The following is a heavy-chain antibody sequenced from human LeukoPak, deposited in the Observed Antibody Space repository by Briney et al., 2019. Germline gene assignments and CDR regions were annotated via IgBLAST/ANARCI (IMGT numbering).Heavy chain of an antibody. CDR2: ISYDGSNK. V-gene: IGHV3-30-3*01. CDR1: GFTFRSYA. Sequence: GGSLRLSCAASGFTFRSYAMHWVRQAPGKGLEWVAVISYDGSNKYYADSVKGRFTISRDNSKNTLYLQMNSLRAEDTAVYYCASPGGTVGATFRDYYYYYGMDVWGQGTTVTVSS. J-gene: IGHJ6*02. CDR3: ASPGGTVGATFRDYYYYYGMDV. D-gene: IGHD1-26*01.